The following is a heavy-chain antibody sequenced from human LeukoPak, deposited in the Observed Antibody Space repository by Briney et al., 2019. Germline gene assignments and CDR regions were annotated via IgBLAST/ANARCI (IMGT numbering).Heavy chain of an antibody. Sequence: ASETLSLTCAVSGGSISSSNWWSWVRQPPGKRLEWIGEIYHSGSTNYNPSLKSRVTISVDKSKNQFSLKLSSVTAADTAVYYCATYTQSGAQGVSDYWGQGTLVTVSS. CDR2: IYHSGST. V-gene: IGHV4-4*02. CDR1: GGSISSSNW. D-gene: IGHD3-10*01. CDR3: ATYTQSGAQGVSDY. J-gene: IGHJ4*02.